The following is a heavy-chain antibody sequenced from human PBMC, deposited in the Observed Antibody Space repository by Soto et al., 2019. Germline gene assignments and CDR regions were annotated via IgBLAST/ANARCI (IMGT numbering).Heavy chain of an antibody. V-gene: IGHV4-4*07. Sequence: KTSETLSLTCTVSGGSISSYYWSWIRQPAGKGLEWIGRIYTSGSTNYNPSLKSRVTMSVDTSKNQFSLKLSSVTAADTAVYYCARDPRRGYCSGGSCYSGPWFDPWGQGTLVTVSS. J-gene: IGHJ5*02. CDR1: GGSISSYY. CDR2: IYTSGST. CDR3: ARDPRRGYCSGGSCYSGPWFDP. D-gene: IGHD2-15*01.